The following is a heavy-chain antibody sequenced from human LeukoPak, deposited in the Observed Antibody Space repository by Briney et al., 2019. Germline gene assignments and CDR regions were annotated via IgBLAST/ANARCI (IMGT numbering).Heavy chain of an antibody. CDR2: IYYSGST. V-gene: IGHV4-59*01. CDR1: GGSISSYY. Sequence: PSETLSLTCTVSGGSISSYYWSWIRQPPGKGLEWIGYIYYSGSTNYNPSLKSRVTISVDTSKNQFSLKLSSVTAADTAVYYCARASTVAGIDYWGQGTLVTVPS. CDR3: ARASTVAGIDY. J-gene: IGHJ4*02. D-gene: IGHD6-19*01.